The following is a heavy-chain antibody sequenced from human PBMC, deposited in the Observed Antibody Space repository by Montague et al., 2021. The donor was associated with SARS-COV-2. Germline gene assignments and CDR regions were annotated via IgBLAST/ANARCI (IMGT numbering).Heavy chain of an antibody. D-gene: IGHD4-17*01. CDR3: VRDTGGSTVTTGGFDY. J-gene: IGHJ4*02. V-gene: IGHV4-31*03. Sequence: TLSLTCTVSGGSISSGGYYWSWIRQHPGKGLEWIGYIYYSGSTYYNPSLKSRVTISVDTSKNQFSLKLSSVTAADTAVYYCVRDTGGSTVTTGGFDYWGQGTLVTVSS. CDR2: IYYSGST. CDR1: GGSISSGGYY.